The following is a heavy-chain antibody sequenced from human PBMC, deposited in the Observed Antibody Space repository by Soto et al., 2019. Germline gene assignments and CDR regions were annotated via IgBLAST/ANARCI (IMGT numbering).Heavy chain of an antibody. V-gene: IGHV4-59*11. Sequence: SETLSLTCTVSGGSMSSHYWTWLRQSPGKGLEWIGYISYSGSTYYNPSLKSRVSISADTSKNQFSLRMNSMIAADTAVYYCARADPAASVGYWGQGTLVTVSS. CDR3: ARADPAASVGY. J-gene: IGHJ4*02. CDR2: ISYSGST. D-gene: IGHD2-2*01. CDR1: GGSMSSHY.